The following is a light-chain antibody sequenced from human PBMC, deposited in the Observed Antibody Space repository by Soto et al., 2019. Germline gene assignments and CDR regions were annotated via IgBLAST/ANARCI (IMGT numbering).Light chain of an antibody. CDR2: EGD. Sequence: QAASMSGSPGQSITISCTGTSSDVGTYNLVSWYQQHPGKAPRLIIYEGDKRPSGVSSRFSGSKSGNTASLTISGLQAEDEADYYCCSYAGISTFVVFGGGTKLTVL. J-gene: IGLJ2*01. CDR3: CSYAGISTFVV. CDR1: SSDVGTYNL. V-gene: IGLV2-23*03.